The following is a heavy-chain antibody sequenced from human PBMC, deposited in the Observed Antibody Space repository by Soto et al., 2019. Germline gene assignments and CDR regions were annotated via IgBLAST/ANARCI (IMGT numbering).Heavy chain of an antibody. CDR1: GGSFSGYY. D-gene: IGHD3-10*01. V-gene: IGHV4-34*01. Sequence: SETLSLTCAVYGGSFSGYYWSWIRQPPGRGLEWIGEINHSGSTNYNPSLKSRVTISVDTSKNQFSLKLSSVTAADTAVYYCARDPIWFGELFHYYYGMDVWGQGTTVTVSS. CDR3: ARDPIWFGELFHYYYGMDV. CDR2: INHSGST. J-gene: IGHJ6*02.